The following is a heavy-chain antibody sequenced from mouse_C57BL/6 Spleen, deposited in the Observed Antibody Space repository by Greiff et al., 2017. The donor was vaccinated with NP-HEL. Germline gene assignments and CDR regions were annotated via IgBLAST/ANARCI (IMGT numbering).Heavy chain of an antibody. CDR3: ARSYYGSSYYYAMDY. Sequence: VHLVESGAELVRPGTSVKVSCKASGYAFTNYLIEWVKQRPGQGLEWIGVINPGSGGTNYNEKFKGKATLTADKSSSTAYMQLSSLTSEDSAVYFCARSYYGSSYYYAMDYWGQGTSVTVSS. D-gene: IGHD1-1*01. J-gene: IGHJ4*01. CDR1: GYAFTNYL. V-gene: IGHV1-54*01. CDR2: INPGSGGT.